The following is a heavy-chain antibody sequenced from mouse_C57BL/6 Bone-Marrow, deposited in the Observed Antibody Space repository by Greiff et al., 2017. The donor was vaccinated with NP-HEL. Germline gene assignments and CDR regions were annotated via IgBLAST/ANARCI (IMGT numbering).Heavy chain of an antibody. CDR1: GFSFNTYA. V-gene: IGHV10-1*01. J-gene: IGHJ4*01. CDR2: IRSKSNNYAT. CDR3: VRQRRIYYAMDY. Sequence: DVKLVESGGGLVQPKGSLKLSCAASGFSFNTYAMNWVRQAPGKGLEWVARIRSKSNNYATYYADSVKDRFTISRDDSESMLYLQMNNLKTEDTAMYYCVRQRRIYYAMDYWGQGTSVTVSS.